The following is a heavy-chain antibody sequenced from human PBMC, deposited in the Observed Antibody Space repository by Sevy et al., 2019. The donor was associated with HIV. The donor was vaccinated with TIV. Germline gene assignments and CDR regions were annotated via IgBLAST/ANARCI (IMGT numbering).Heavy chain of an antibody. D-gene: IGHD4-17*01. CDR2: ISYDGSNK. Sequence: GGSLRLSCAASGFTFSSYAMHWVRQAPGKGLEWVAVISYDGSNKYYADSVKGRFTISRDNSKNTLSLQVKSLRTEDAAVYYCARDQHDYAGNLRTGWFDPWGQGTLVTVSS. J-gene: IGHJ5*02. CDR1: GFTFSSYA. V-gene: IGHV3-30-3*01. CDR3: ARDQHDYAGNLRTGWFDP.